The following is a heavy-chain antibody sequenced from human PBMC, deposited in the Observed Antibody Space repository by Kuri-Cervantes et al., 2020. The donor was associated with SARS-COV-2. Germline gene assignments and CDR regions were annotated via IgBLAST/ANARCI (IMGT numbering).Heavy chain of an antibody. CDR3: AREHMFEYYFDF. CDR2: ISGSGGST. D-gene: IGHD3-10*02. Sequence: GESLKISCAASGFTLSTYAMNWVRQAPGKGLEWVSGISGSGGSTYYADSVKGRFTISRDESNNTLYLQMNSLRAEDTAVYYCAREHMFEYYFDFWGQGALVTVSS. CDR1: GFTLSTYA. V-gene: IGHV3-23*01. J-gene: IGHJ4*02.